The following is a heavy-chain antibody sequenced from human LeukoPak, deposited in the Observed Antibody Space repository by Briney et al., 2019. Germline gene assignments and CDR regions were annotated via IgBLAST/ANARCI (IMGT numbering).Heavy chain of an antibody. Sequence: SETLSLTCAVYGGSFSGYYWSWIRQPPGKGLEWIGEINHSGSTNYNPSLKSRVTISVDTSKNQFSLQLTSVTAADTAVYFCARAPHTSPTDYYFDFWGPGTLVTVSS. D-gene: IGHD1-14*01. CDR1: GGSFSGYY. CDR2: INHSGST. J-gene: IGHJ4*02. V-gene: IGHV4-34*01. CDR3: ARAPHTSPTDYYFDF.